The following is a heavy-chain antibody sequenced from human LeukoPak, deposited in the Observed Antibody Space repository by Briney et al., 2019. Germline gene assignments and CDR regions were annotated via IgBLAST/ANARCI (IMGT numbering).Heavy chain of an antibody. V-gene: IGHV3-21*01. J-gene: IGHJ4*02. CDR1: GFTFSSYS. Sequence: GGSLRLSCAASGFTFSSYSMNWVRQAPGKGLEWVSSVSSSTSYIYYADSVKGRFTISRDNAKNSLYLQMNSLRAEDTAVYYCARDDVLEGTTLDYWGQGTLVTVSS. CDR2: VSSSTSYI. CDR3: ARDDVLEGTTLDY. D-gene: IGHD1-1*01.